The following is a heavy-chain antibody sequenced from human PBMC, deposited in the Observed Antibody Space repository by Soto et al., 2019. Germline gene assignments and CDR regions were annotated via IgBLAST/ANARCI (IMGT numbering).Heavy chain of an antibody. V-gene: IGHV1-69*02. CDR3: AIAPLVVLNCFES. D-gene: IGHD2-15*01. CDR1: GGTFRNYP. Sequence: QVQLVQSGTEVKKPGSSVKVSCKASGGTFRNYPINWVRQAPGQGLEWMGSIFPLTDIPDYAQNFQARLTISPDKSTSTAYMELITLTSDDTAMYFCAIAPLVVLNCFESWGQGTLVTVSS. CDR2: IFPLTDIP. J-gene: IGHJ4*02.